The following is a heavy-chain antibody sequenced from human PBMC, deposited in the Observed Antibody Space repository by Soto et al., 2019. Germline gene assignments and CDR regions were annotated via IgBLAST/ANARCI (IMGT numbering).Heavy chain of an antibody. CDR3: ARDLVAAAADY. J-gene: IGHJ4*02. CDR1: GFTFSSYE. V-gene: IGHV3-48*03. Sequence: EVQLVESGGALVQPGGSLRLSCAASGFTFSSYEMNWVRQAPGKGLEWVSYISSSGGSTYYADSVKGRFTISRDNAKNSVYLQMNSLRAEDTAVYYCARDLVAAAADYWGQGTLVIVSS. D-gene: IGHD6-13*01. CDR2: ISSSGGST.